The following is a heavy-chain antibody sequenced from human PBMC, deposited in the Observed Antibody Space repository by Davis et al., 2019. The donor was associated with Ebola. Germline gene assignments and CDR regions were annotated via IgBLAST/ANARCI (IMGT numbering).Heavy chain of an antibody. CDR3: ARAAGGWQWRLPDAFDI. Sequence: MPSETLSLTCTVSGGSISSYYWSWIRQPPGKGLEWIGYIYYSGSTNYNPSLKSRVTISVDTSKNQFSLKLSSVTAADTAVYYFARAAGGWQWRLPDAFDIWGQGTMVTVSS. V-gene: IGHV4-59*01. CDR2: IYYSGST. J-gene: IGHJ3*02. D-gene: IGHD6-19*01. CDR1: GGSISSYY.